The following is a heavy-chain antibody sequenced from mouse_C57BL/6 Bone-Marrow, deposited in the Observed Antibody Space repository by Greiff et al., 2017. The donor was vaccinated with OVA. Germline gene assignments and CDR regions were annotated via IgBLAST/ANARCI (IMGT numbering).Heavy chain of an antibody. CDR3: ARRVGSSYPAWFAY. CDR1: GFTFTSYC. Sequence: QVQLQQPGTELVKPWASVTLSCKASGFTFTSYCMHLVKPRPGQGLAWIGNINPSNGGTNYNEKFKSKATLTVDKSSSTAYMQLSSLTSEDSAVYYCARRVGSSYPAWFAYWGQGTLVTVSA. V-gene: IGHV1-53*01. D-gene: IGHD1-1*01. CDR2: INPSNGGT. J-gene: IGHJ3*01.